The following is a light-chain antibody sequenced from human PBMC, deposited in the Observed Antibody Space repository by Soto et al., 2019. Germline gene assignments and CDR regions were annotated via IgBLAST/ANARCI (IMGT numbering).Light chain of an antibody. V-gene: IGKV1-8*01. CDR1: QGISSY. CDR2: AAS. J-gene: IGKJ3*01. CDR3: EHYYCYPRGFT. Sequence: AIRMTQSPSSFSASTGDRVTITCRASQGISSYLAWYQQKPWKAPKLLIYAASTLQSGVPSSFSCSGSGTDFTLTISYLEPEYFATYYCEHYYCYPRGFTFGPGTKVDIK.